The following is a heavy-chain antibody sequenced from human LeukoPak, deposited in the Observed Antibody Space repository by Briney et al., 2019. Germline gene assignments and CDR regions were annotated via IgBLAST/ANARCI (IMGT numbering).Heavy chain of an antibody. D-gene: IGHD3-3*01. CDR2: IYYSGST. CDR3: ARQTYDFWSGYSNYYYYYGMDV. J-gene: IGHJ6*02. V-gene: IGHV4-59*08. CDR1: GGSISSYY. Sequence: SETLSLTCTVSGGSISSYYWSWIRQPPGKGLEWVGYIYYSGSTNYNPSLKSRVTISVDTSKNQFSLKLSSVTAADTAVYYCARQTYDFWSGYSNYYYYYGMDVWGQGTTVTVSS.